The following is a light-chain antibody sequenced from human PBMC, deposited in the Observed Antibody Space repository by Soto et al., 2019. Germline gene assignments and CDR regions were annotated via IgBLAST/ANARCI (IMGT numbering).Light chain of an antibody. Sequence: QSVLTQSPSASASLGASVKLTCTLSSRHSSYAIAWHQQQPEKGPRYLMKLNSDGSHSKGDGIPDRFSGSSSGAERYLTISSLQSEDEADYYCQTWGTGMWVFGGGTKLTVL. CDR2: LNSDGSH. CDR3: QTWGTGMWV. J-gene: IGLJ3*02. V-gene: IGLV4-69*01. CDR1: SRHSSYA.